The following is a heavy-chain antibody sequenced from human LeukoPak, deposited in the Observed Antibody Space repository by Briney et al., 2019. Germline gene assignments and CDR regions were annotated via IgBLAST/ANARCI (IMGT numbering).Heavy chain of an antibody. CDR2: ISGSGGST. CDR1: GFTFSGYA. D-gene: IGHD3-22*01. CDR3: AKDPYYYDSSGYNWFDP. J-gene: IGHJ5*02. Sequence: PGGSLRLSCAASGFTFSGYAMSWARQAPGKGLEWVSAISGSGGSTYYADSVKGRFTISRDNSKNTLYLQMNSLRAEDTAVYYCAKDPYYYDSSGYNWFDPWGQGTLVTVSS. V-gene: IGHV3-23*01.